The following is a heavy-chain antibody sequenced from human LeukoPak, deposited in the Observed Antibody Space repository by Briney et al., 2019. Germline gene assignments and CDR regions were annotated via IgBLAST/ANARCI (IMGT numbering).Heavy chain of an antibody. CDR2: IYYSGST. CDR3: ARVYWGYGNWYFDL. V-gene: IGHV4-31*03. J-gene: IGHJ2*01. D-gene: IGHD7-27*01. CDR1: GGSINSGGSY. Sequence: QVQLQESGPGLVKPSQTLSLTCTVSGGSINSGGSYWSWIRQHPGKGLEWIGFIYYSGSTYYSPSLKSRVTISVDTSKNQFSLKLSSVTAADTAVYYCARVYWGYGNWYFDLWGRGTLVTVSS.